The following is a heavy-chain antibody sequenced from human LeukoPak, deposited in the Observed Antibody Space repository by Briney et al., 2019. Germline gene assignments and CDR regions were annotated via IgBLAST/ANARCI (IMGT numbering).Heavy chain of an antibody. CDR2: ISGGGGNT. CDR3: AKDLQLIMLGYFDY. Sequence: GGSLRLSCAASGFTFSSYAMSWVRQAPGKGLEWVSGISGGGGNTYYADSVKGRFTISRDNSKNTLYLQMNTLRAGDTAVYYCAKDLQLIMLGYFDYWGQGTLVTVSS. CDR1: GFTFSSYA. D-gene: IGHD2-8*01. V-gene: IGHV3-23*01. J-gene: IGHJ4*02.